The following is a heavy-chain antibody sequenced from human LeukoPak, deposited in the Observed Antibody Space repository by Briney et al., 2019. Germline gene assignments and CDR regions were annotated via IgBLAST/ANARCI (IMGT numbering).Heavy chain of an antibody. CDR2: IIPIFGTA. CDR3: ARGRKLLVSYYNPFRGYYYMDV. J-gene: IGHJ6*03. V-gene: IGHV1-69*06. CDR1: GGTFSSYA. Sequence: ASVKVSCKASGGTFSSYAISWVRQAPGQGLEWMGGIIPIFGTANYAQKFQGRVTITADKSTSTAYMELSSLRSEDTAVYYCARGRKLLVSYYNPFRGYYYMDVWGKGTTVTVSS. D-gene: IGHD3-10*01.